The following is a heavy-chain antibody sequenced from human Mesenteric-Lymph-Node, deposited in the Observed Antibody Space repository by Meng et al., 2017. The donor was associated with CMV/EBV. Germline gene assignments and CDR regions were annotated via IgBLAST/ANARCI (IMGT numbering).Heavy chain of an antibody. D-gene: IGHD3-10*01. V-gene: IGHV1-8*03. J-gene: IGHJ4*02. CDR1: GYTFTSYD. Sequence: SCKASGYTFTSYDINWVRQATGQGLEWVGWMNPNSGNTGYAQKFQGRVTITRNTSISTAYMELRSLRSDDTAVYYCARFYGSGSYADYWGQGTLVTVSS. CDR3: ARFYGSGSYADY. CDR2: MNPNSGNT.